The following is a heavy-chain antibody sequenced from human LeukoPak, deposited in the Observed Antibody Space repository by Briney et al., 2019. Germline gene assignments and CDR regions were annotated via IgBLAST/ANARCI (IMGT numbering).Heavy chain of an antibody. CDR2: IYHSGST. D-gene: IGHD3-10*01. Sequence: SETLSLTCAVYGGSFSGYYWSWIRQPPGKGLEWIGSIYHSGSTYYNPSLKSRVTISVDTSKNQFSLKLSSVTAADTAMYYCARRVGRWFGERAYYYNYMDVWGKGTTVTISS. CDR1: GGSFSGYY. CDR3: ARRVGRWFGERAYYYNYMDV. V-gene: IGHV4-34*01. J-gene: IGHJ6*03.